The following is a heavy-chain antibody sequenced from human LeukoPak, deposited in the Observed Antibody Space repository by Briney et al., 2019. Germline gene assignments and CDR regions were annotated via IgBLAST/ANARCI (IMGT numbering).Heavy chain of an antibody. CDR3: ARGFRFPSSWYGGWFDP. Sequence: ASVNVSCKASGYTFTSYDINWVRQATGQGLEWMGWMNPNSGNTGYAQKFQGRVTITRNTSISTAYMELSSLRSEDTAVYYCARGFRFPSSWYGGWFDPWGQGTLVTVSS. V-gene: IGHV1-8*03. CDR2: MNPNSGNT. CDR1: GYTFTSYD. J-gene: IGHJ5*02. D-gene: IGHD6-13*01.